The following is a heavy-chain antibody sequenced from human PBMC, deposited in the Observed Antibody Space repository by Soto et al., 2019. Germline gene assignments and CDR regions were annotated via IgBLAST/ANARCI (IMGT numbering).Heavy chain of an antibody. Sequence: SVKVSCKASGGTFSSYAISWVRQAPGQGLEWMGGIIPIFGTANYAQKFQGRVTITADESTSTAYMELSSLRSEDTAVYYCARSENYDFWSGGMDVWGQGTTVTVSS. D-gene: IGHD3-3*01. CDR1: GGTFSSYA. J-gene: IGHJ6*02. CDR2: IIPIFGTA. CDR3: ARSENYDFWSGGMDV. V-gene: IGHV1-69*13.